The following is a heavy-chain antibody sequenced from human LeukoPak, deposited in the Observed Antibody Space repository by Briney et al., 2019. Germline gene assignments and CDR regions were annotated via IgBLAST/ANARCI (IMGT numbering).Heavy chain of an antibody. CDR2: TYYKSKWYN. CDR3: ARDQEYQLLPHAFDI. CDR1: GDSVSSNSAA. V-gene: IGHV6-1*01. Sequence: SQTLSLTCAVSGDSVSSNSAAWHWIRQSPSRGLEWLGRTYYKSKWYNDYAVSVKSRITINPDTSKNQFSLQLNSVTPEDTAVYYCARDQEYQLLPHAFDIWGQGTMVTVSS. D-gene: IGHD2-2*01. J-gene: IGHJ3*02.